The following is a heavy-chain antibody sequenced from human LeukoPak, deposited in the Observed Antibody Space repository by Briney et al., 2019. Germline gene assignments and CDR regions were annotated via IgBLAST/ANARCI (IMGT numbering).Heavy chain of an antibody. J-gene: IGHJ4*02. D-gene: IGHD5-12*01. CDR1: GGSISSGGYS. Sequence: SQTLSLTCAVSGGSISSGGYSWSWIRQPPGKGLEWIGYIYHSGSTYYNPSLKSRVTISVDRPKNQFSLKLSSVTAADTAVYYCVASYGGYVLDYWGQGALVIVSS. CDR2: IYHSGST. V-gene: IGHV4-30-2*01. CDR3: VASYGGYVLDY.